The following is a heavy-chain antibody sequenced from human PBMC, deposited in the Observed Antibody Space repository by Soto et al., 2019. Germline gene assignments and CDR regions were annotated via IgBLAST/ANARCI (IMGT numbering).Heavy chain of an antibody. CDR2: IKSKTDGGTT. J-gene: IGHJ4*02. CDR3: TTGYYDFWTSGDELYYFDY. CDR1: GFTLKNAW. Sequence: GGSLGLSSAASGFTLKNAWMNWVRQAPGKGLEWVGRIKSKTDGGTTDYAAPVKGRFTISRDDSKNTLYLQMNSLKTEDTAVYYCTTGYYDFWTSGDELYYFDYWGQGTLVTVSS. V-gene: IGHV3-15*07. D-gene: IGHD3-3*01.